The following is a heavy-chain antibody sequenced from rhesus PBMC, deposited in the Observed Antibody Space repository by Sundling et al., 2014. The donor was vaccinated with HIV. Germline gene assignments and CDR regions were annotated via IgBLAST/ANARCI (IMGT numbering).Heavy chain of an antibody. CDR2: IRSKAYGGTA. CDR1: GFTFSNHY. CDR3: TGYDSGYSAFDF. D-gene: IGHD3-28*01. V-gene: IGHV3-184*01. J-gene: IGHJ3*01. Sequence: EVQLVESGGGLVQPGGSLRLSCAASGFTFSNHYMYWVRQAPGKGLEWVGFIRSKAYGGTAEYAASVKGRFTISRDDSKSIAYLQMNSLKTEDTAVYYCTGYDSGYSAFDFWGQGLRVTVSS.